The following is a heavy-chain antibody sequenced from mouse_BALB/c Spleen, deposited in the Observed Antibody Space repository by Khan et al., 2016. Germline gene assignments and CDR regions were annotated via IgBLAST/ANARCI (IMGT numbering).Heavy chain of an antibody. Sequence: QVQLQQPGAEVLQPGASVKISCKTTCYIFSSFWIEWVKQRPGHCLEWLGEIFPGSGSTFYNERFRDKAKVTADASSNTTSLQLRRLTSEDSPLSYCAGRGLDCWDQGPSVSVSP. CDR1: CYIFSSFW. CDR3: AGRGLDC. V-gene: IGHV1-9*01. CDR2: IFPGSGST. J-gene: IGHJ4*01.